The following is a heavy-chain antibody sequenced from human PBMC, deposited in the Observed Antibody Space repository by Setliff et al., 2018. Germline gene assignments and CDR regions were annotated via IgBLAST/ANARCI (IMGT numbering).Heavy chain of an antibody. J-gene: IGHJ6*02. CDR1: GFTFSSYW. Sequence: GGSLKLSCAASGFTFSSYWMSWVRQAPGKGLEWVANIKQDGSEKYYVDSVKGRFTISRDNAKNSLYLQMNSLRAEDTAVYYCARDHVYGSQYYYYYYGMDVWGQGTTVTVSS. CDR3: ARDHVYGSQYYYYYYGMDV. CDR2: IKQDGSEK. D-gene: IGHD3-10*01. V-gene: IGHV3-7*01.